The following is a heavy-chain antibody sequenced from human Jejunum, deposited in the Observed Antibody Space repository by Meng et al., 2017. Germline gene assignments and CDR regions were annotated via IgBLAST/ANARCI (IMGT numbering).Heavy chain of an antibody. V-gene: IGHV3-15*01. Sequence: GGSLRLSCAASGFTFTNTWMNWVRQAPGKGPEWIGRIISKTDGGKTDYAAALEGRFTISRDDSKDTLYLQINSLKIEDTAVYYCATDLRWEQTRDYWGQGTLVTSPQ. CDR1: GFTFTNTW. J-gene: IGHJ4*02. CDR3: ATDLRWEQTRDY. D-gene: IGHD1-26*01. CDR2: IISKTDGGKT.